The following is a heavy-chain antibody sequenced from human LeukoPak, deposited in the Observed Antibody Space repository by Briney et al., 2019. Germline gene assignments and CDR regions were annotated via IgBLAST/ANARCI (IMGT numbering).Heavy chain of an antibody. J-gene: IGHJ4*02. V-gene: IGHV3-7*01. CDR1: GFTFSSYA. CDR3: ARRSRLPSTPAAAPRSFDY. CDR2: IKQDGSEK. D-gene: IGHD6-13*01. Sequence: GGSLRLSCAASGFTFSSYAMSWVRQAPGKGLEWVANIKQDGSEKYYVDSVKGRFTISRDNAKNSLYLQMNSLRAEDTAVYYCARRSRLPSTPAAAPRSFDYWGQGTLVTVSS.